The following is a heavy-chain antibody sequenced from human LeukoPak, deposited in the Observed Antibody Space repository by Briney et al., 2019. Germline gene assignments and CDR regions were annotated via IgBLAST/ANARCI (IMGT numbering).Heavy chain of an antibody. CDR1: GYSFSTYW. CDR3: ARLLDILTGNSFDP. J-gene: IGHJ5*02. D-gene: IGHD3-9*01. Sequence: GESLKISCKGSGYSFSTYWIGWVRQMPGKGLEWMGIIYPGDSDTTYSPSFQGQVTISVDKSISTAYLQWSSLKASDTAMYYCARLLDILTGNSFDPWGQGTLVTVSS. V-gene: IGHV5-51*01. CDR2: IYPGDSDT.